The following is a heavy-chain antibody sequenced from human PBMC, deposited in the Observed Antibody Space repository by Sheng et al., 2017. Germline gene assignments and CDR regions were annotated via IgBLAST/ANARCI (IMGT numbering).Heavy chain of an antibody. CDR3: VRDSNPTNSGNYFDY. D-gene: IGHD4-4*01. Sequence: EVQLVESGGGLIQPGGSLRLSCAASGFTVSDNYMNWVRQAPGKGLEWVSLITSGDRIYYADSVQGRFTISRDNSKNTLSLQMNSLRAEDTAVYYCVRDSNPTNSGNYFDYWAREPCSPSP. V-gene: IGHV3-53*01. CDR1: GFTVSDNY. J-gene: IGHJ4*02. CDR2: ITSGDRI.